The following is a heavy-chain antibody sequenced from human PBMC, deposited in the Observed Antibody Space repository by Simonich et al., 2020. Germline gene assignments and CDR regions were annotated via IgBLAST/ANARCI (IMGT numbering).Heavy chain of an antibody. J-gene: IGHJ2*01. Sequence: QVQMVQSGAEVKKPGASVKVSCKASGYTFTCYYMHWVRQAPGQGLEWMGRSTAYMGGRNYAQNVPGRVTMARDKSISTAYMERSRLRSDDTAVYYCARDGGNCSGGSCYWYFDLWGRGTLVTVSS. CDR3: ARDGGNCSGGSCYWYFDL. CDR2: STAYMGGR. CDR1: GYTFTCYY. D-gene: IGHD2-15*01. V-gene: IGHV1-2*06.